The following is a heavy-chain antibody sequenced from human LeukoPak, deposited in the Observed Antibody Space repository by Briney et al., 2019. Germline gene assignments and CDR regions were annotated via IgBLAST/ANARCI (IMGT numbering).Heavy chain of an antibody. V-gene: IGHV1-18*01. CDR2: ISAYNGNT. CDR1: GYTFTSYG. CDR3: ARDSGLRLREFDY. D-gene: IGHD3-16*01. J-gene: IGHJ4*02. Sequence: GASVKVSCKASGYTFTSYGISWVRQAPGQGLEWMGWISAYNGNTNYAQKLQGRVTMTTDTSTSTAYVELRSLRSDDTAVYYCARDSGLRLREFDYWGQGTLVTVSS.